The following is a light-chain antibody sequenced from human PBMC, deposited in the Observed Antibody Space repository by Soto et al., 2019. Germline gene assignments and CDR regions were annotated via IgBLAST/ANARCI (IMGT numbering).Light chain of an antibody. Sequence: ESRLTHLSGTPCFPPVERATLSCRSSQTVRNNYLAWYQQKPGQDPRLLIYDAYSRATGITDRFSGGGSGKDFTLTIRRMDHEDFAAYYCQKFSSYPLNCGGG. V-gene: IGKV3-20*01. J-gene: IGKJ4*01. CDR3: QKFSSYPLN. CDR1: QTVRNNY. CDR2: DAY.